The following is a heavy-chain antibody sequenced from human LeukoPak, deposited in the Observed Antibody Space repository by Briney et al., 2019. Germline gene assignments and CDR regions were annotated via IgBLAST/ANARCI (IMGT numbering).Heavy chain of an antibody. J-gene: IGHJ2*01. Sequence: PGGSLRLSCAASGFTVGSNYMSWVRQAPGKGLEWVSVIYSGGSTYYADSVKGRFTISRHNSKNTLYLQMNSLRAEDTAVYYCARDRVQWPADWYFDLWGRGTLVTVSS. CDR1: GFTVGSNY. D-gene: IGHD1-26*01. CDR2: IYSGGST. CDR3: ARDRVQWPADWYFDL. V-gene: IGHV3-53*04.